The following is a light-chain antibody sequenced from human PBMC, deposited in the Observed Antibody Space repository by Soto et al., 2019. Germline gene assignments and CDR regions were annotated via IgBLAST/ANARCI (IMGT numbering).Light chain of an antibody. CDR2: NTN. V-gene: IGLV8-61*01. J-gene: IGLJ3*02. Sequence: QAVVTQKPSFSVSPGGTVTLTCGLSSGPVFTSSYPNWYQQTPGQAPRTLIFNTNTRSSGVPDRFSGSILGDKAALTITGAQADDDSYYYCLLYLGGGIWVFGGGTKLTVL. CDR1: SGPVFTSSY. CDR3: LLYLGGGIWV.